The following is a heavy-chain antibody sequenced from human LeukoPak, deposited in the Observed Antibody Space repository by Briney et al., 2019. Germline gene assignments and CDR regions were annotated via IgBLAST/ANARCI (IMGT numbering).Heavy chain of an antibody. V-gene: IGHV3-7*01. CDR3: ARDPDLFMGVNFDS. Sequence: GGSLRLSCAASGLSFSSHRMNWVRQAPGKGLEWVADIKQDGSDEDYVDSVRGRFTISRDNAKNSLYLQMNSLRAEDAAVYYCARDPDLFMGVNFDSWGQGTLVTVSS. J-gene: IGHJ4*02. CDR2: IKQDGSDE. D-gene: IGHD3-10*01. CDR1: GLSFSSHR.